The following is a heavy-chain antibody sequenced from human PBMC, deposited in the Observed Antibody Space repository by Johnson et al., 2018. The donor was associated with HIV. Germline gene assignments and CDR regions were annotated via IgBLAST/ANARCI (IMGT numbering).Heavy chain of an antibody. CDR3: ARVATADDDAFDI. CDR1: GFTFSNYA. V-gene: IGHV3-23*04. D-gene: IGHD5-18*01. Sequence: VQLVESGGGLVQPGGSRRLSCVASGFTFSNYAMSWVRQAPGKGLKWVSGISWNSGSIGYADSVKGRFTISRDTSQNTVFLQMNSLRAEDTAVYYCARVATADDDAFDIWGLGTMVTVSS. J-gene: IGHJ3*02. CDR2: ISWNSGSI.